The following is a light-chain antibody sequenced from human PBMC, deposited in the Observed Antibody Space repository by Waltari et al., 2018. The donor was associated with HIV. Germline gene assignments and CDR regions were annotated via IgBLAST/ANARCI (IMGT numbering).Light chain of an antibody. Sequence: QSVLTQPPSVSGAPGQRVTISCTGSRSNIGAGYAVHWYQQLPGTAPKLLIYDNSHRPSGFPARFSGSKSGTSASLAITGLQTEDEAEYYCQSYDSSLSGHVLFGGGTILTVL. CDR1: RSNIGAGYA. V-gene: IGLV1-40*01. J-gene: IGLJ2*01. CDR2: DNS. CDR3: QSYDSSLSGHVL.